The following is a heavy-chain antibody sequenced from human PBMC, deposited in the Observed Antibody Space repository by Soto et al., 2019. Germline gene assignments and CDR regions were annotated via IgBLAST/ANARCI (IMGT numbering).Heavy chain of an antibody. V-gene: IGHV3-30-3*01. CDR2: ISYDGSNK. CDR3: TREFSGSGD. Sequence: QVQLVESGGGVVQPGRSLRLSCAASGFAFSSYAMHWVRQAPGKGLEWVSVISYDGSNKYYADSVKSRFTISRDNSKNTLYLQMKSLRSEDTAVNYSTREFSGSGDRGQGTLVTFS. CDR1: GFAFSSYA. D-gene: IGHD2-21*02. J-gene: IGHJ4*02.